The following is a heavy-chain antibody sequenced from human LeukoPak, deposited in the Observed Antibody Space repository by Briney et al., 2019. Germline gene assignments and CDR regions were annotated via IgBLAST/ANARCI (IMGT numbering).Heavy chain of an antibody. CDR1: GYTFTGYY. Sequence: ASVKVSCKASGYTFTGYYMHWVRQAPGQGLEWMGWINPNSGGTNYAQKFQGRVTMTRDTSISTAYMELSRLRSDDTVVYYCARLRRYYGSGRSFDYWGQGTLVTVSS. CDR3: ARLRRYYGSGRSFDY. V-gene: IGHV1-2*02. J-gene: IGHJ4*02. CDR2: INPNSGGT. D-gene: IGHD3-10*01.